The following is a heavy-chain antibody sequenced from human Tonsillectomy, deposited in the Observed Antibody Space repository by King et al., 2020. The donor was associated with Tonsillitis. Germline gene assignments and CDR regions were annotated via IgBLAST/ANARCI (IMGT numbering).Heavy chain of an antibody. CDR2: IKQDGNEK. D-gene: IGHD6-19*01. CDR3: ARCYQWLTTPGY. CDR1: GFTFRSYW. V-gene: IGHV3-7*03. J-gene: IGHJ4*02. Sequence: VQLVESGGGLVQPGGSLRLSCAASGFTFRSYWMSWVRQVPGKGLEWVASIKQDGNEKYYVDSVKGRFTISRDNAKNSLYLQMNSLRAEDTAVYYCARCYQWLTTPGYWGQGTLVTVSS.